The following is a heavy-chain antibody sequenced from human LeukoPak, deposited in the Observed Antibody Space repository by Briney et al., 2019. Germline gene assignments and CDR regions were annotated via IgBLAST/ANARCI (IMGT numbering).Heavy chain of an antibody. Sequence: GRSLRLSCAVSGFTFVNYAIHWVRQAPGKGLEWVSGFDYNSGRIDYADSVKGRFTISRDNAKNSLYLQMNSLRVEDTALYYCTKDVTPRGADVWGQGTTVTVSS. CDR3: TKDVTPRGADV. D-gene: IGHD1-14*01. CDR1: GFTFVNYA. V-gene: IGHV3-9*01. CDR2: FDYNSGRI. J-gene: IGHJ6*02.